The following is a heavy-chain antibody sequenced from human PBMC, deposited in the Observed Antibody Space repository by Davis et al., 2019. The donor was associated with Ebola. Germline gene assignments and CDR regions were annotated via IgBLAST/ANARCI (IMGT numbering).Heavy chain of an antibody. V-gene: IGHV4-34*01. J-gene: IGHJ5*02. CDR1: AGSSSGYF. CDR2: INHSGST. D-gene: IGHD3-3*01. Sequence: SETLSLTCAVYAGSSSGYFWSWIRQRPGKGLEWIGAINHSGSTNYNPSLKSRVTISVDTFKNQFSLKLSSVTAADTAVYYCARGTRTIFGVVVSPNWFDPWGQGTLVTVSS. CDR3: ARGTRTIFGVVVSPNWFDP.